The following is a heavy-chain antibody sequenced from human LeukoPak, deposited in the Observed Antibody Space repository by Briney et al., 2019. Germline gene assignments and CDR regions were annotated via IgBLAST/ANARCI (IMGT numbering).Heavy chain of an antibody. CDR1: GGTFSSYA. V-gene: IGHV1-69*13. CDR3: ARVPQLNGLFDY. J-gene: IGHJ4*02. D-gene: IGHD2-2*01. Sequence: SVKVSCKASGGTFSSYAISWVRQAPGQGLEWMGGIIPIFGTANYAQKFQGRVTITADEATSTAYMELSSLRSEDTAVYYCARVPQLNGLFDYWGQGTLVTVSS. CDR2: IIPIFGTA.